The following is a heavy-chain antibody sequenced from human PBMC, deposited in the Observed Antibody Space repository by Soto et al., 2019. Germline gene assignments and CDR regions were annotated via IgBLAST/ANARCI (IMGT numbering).Heavy chain of an antibody. CDR3: ASGPRGPYDDVWGSYLNP. V-gene: IGHV1-3*01. CDR2: INAGNGNI. D-gene: IGHD3-16*02. J-gene: IGHJ1*01. Sequence: QVQLVQSGAEVKKPGASVKVSCKASGYTFTSYAMHWVRQAPGQRLEWMGWINAGNGNIKYSQKFQGRVTITRDTSASTAYMALSSLGSEDTAVYYCASGPRGPYDDVWGSYLNPCGKGTLVTVSS. CDR1: GYTFTSYA.